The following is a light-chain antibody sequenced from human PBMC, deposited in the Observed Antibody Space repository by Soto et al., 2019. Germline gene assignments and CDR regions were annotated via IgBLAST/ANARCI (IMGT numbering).Light chain of an antibody. CDR1: SSDIGSYNL. CDR2: EVS. Sequence: QSALTQPASVSGSPGQSITISCTGTSSDIGSYNLVSWYQQHPGKAPKLMIYEVSKWPSGVSSRFAGSKSGNTASLTISGLQAEDEAEYYCCSYAGSSTVLFGGGTKLTVL. V-gene: IGLV2-23*02. J-gene: IGLJ2*01. CDR3: CSYAGSSTVL.